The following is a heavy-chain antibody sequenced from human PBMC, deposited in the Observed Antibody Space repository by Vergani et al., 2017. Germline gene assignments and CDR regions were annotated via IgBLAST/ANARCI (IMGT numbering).Heavy chain of an antibody. CDR1: GFTFSSYS. Sequence: EVQLVESGGGLVQPGGSLRLSCAASGFTFSSYSMNWVRQAPGKGREWGSYISSSSTIYYADSVKGRFTISRDNAKNSLYLQMNILRAEDTAVYYCARDKQAYCGGDCYFYYYGMDVWGQGTTVTVSS. D-gene: IGHD2-21*02. CDR3: ARDKQAYCGGDCYFYYYGMDV. V-gene: IGHV3-48*01. CDR2: ISSSSTI. J-gene: IGHJ6*02.